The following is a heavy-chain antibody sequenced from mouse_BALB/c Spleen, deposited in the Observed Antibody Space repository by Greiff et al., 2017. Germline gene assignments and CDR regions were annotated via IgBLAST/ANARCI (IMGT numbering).Heavy chain of an antibody. V-gene: IGHV5-12-2*01. D-gene: IGHD3-1*01. J-gene: IGHJ2*01. Sequence: DVKLVESGGGLVQPGGSLKLSCAASGFTFSSYTMSWVRQTPEKRLEWVAYISNGGGSTYYPDTVKGRFTISRDNAKNTLYLQMSSLKSEDTAMYYWARHSPRNYFDYWGQGTTRTVSA. CDR3: ARHSPRNYFDY. CDR2: ISNGGGST. CDR1: GFTFSSYT.